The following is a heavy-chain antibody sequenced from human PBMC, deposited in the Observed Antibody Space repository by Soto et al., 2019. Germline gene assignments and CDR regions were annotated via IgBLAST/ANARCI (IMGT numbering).Heavy chain of an antibody. CDR2: ISYDGSNK. J-gene: IGHJ4*02. CDR3: ARDRTFDY. V-gene: IGHV3-30-3*01. Sequence: GGSLRLSCAASGLSFSTYAMHWVRQAPGKGLGCVAVISYDGSNKYYADSVKGRFTISRDNSKNTLYLQMNSLRAEDTAVYYCARDRTFDYWGQGTRVTVSS. CDR1: GLSFSTYA.